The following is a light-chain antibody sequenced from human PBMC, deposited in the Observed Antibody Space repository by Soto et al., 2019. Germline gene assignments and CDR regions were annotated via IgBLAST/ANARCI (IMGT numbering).Light chain of an antibody. CDR2: GAS. J-gene: IGKJ5*01. CDR1: QDISTY. Sequence: RLTQSPSSLSASVGDTVTISCRTSQDISTYLAWYQQKPGKAPTLLNFGASSLHNGVPPRFAGTGSGSEFTLTINRPQPDDFATYFCQHYTLYSAPFGQGTRV. V-gene: IGKV1-5*01. CDR3: QHYTLYSAP.